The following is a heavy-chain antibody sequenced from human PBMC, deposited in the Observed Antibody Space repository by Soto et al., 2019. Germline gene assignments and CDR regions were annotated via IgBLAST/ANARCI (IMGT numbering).Heavy chain of an antibody. V-gene: IGHV3-11*01. CDR3: ARDGYTRGCWFDP. J-gene: IGHJ5*02. CDR2: ISNSGSTI. D-gene: IGHD1-1*01. Sequence: PGGSLRLSCAASGFSFSDYYMTWIRQASGKGLEWVSYISNSGSTIYYADSVKGRFTISRDNAKNSLYLQMNSLRADDTAVYYCARDGYTRGCWFDPWGQGTLVTVSS. CDR1: GFSFSDYY.